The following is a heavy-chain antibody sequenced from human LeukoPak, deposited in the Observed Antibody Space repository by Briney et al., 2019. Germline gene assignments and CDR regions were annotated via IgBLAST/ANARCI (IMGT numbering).Heavy chain of an antibody. Sequence: ASVKVSCKASGYTFTSYGISWVRQAPGQGLEWMGWISAYDGNTNYAQKLQGRVTMTTDTSASTAYMELSSLRSEDMAVYYCARAAVALPGVYYYYMDVWGKGTTVTVSS. D-gene: IGHD6-25*01. J-gene: IGHJ6*03. CDR1: GYTFTSYG. CDR2: ISAYDGNT. V-gene: IGHV1-18*03. CDR3: ARAAVALPGVYYYYMDV.